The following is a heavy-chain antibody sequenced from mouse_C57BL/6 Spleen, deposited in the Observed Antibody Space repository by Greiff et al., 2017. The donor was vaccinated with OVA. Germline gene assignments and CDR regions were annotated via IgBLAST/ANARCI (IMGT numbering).Heavy chain of an antibody. V-gene: IGHV1-26*01. Sequence: EVQLQQSGPELVKPGASVKISCKASGYTFTDYYMNWVKQSHGKSLEWIGDINPNNGGTSYNQKFKGKATLTVDKSSSTAYMERRSLTSEDSAVYYCARSEAYFDYWGQGTTLTVSS. CDR2: INPNNGGT. CDR3: ARSEAYFDY. J-gene: IGHJ2*01. CDR1: GYTFTDYY.